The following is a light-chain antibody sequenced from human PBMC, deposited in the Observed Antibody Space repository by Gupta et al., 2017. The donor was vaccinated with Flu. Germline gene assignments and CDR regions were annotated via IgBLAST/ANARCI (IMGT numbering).Light chain of an antibody. Sequence: PTSLSAAVGERVTITCQAIQDIRNYLNWYQQKPGKAPNLLIYDASNLETGVPSRFSGSGSGTYFTLTISSLQPEDFATYYCQREDSLPNTFGQGTRLEI. CDR3: QREDSLPNT. V-gene: IGKV1-33*01. J-gene: IGKJ5*01. CDR1: QDIRNY. CDR2: DAS.